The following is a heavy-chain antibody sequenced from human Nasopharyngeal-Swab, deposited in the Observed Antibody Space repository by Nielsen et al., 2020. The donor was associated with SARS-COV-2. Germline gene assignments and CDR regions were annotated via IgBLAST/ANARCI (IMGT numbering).Heavy chain of an antibody. D-gene: IGHD1-7*01. CDR3: ARGDGTVYYYYGMDV. CDR2: SIIVEAP. CDR1: VGPSVVTT. J-gene: IGHJ6*02. Sequence: SETCPSPALSMVGPSVVTTGAGSASPQGRGWSGLGKSIIVEAPTTTRPSRTISVDTSKNQFSLKLSSVTAADTAVYYCARGDGTVYYYYGMDVWGQGTTVTVSS. V-gene: IGHV4-34*01.